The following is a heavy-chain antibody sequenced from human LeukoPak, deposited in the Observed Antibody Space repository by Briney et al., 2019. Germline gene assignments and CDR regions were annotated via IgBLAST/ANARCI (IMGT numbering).Heavy chain of an antibody. CDR2: IIPIFGTA. D-gene: IGHD3-10*01. CDR3: ARKPTMVRGVIDGPYYYYGMDV. V-gene: IGHV1-69*13. J-gene: IGHJ6*02. Sequence: SVKVSCKASGGTFISYAISWVRQAPGQGLEWMGGIIPIFGTANYAQKLQGRVTITADESTSTAYMELSSLRSEDTAVYYCARKPTMVRGVIDGPYYYYGMDVWGQGTTVTVSS. CDR1: GGTFISYA.